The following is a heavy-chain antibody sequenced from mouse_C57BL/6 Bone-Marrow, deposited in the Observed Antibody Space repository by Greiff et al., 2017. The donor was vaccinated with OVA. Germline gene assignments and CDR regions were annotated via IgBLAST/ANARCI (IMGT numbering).Heavy chain of an antibody. D-gene: IGHD2-1*01. J-gene: IGHJ4*01. CDR1: GYTFTSYW. Sequence: VKLMESGAELVKPGASVKLSCKASGYTFTSYWMHWVKQRPGQGLEWIGMIHPNSGSTNYNEKFKSKATLTVDKSSSTAYMQLSSLTSEDSAVYYCAREDYGNFYAMDYWGQGTSVTVSS. CDR3: AREDYGNFYAMDY. V-gene: IGHV1-64*01. CDR2: IHPNSGST.